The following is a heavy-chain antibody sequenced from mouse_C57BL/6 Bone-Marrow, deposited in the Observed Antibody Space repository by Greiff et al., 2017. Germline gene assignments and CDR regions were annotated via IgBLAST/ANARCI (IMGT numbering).Heavy chain of an antibody. J-gene: IGHJ3*01. CDR1: GFTFSSYG. CDR2: ISSGGSYT. V-gene: IGHV5-6*02. Sequence: DVKLQESGGDLVKPGGSLKLSCAASGFTFSSYGMSWVRQTPDKRLEWVATISSGGSYTYYPDSVKGRFTISRDNAKNTLYLQMSSLKSEDTAMYYCARLQTGTAWFAYWGQGTLVTVSA. CDR3: ARLQTGTAWFAY. D-gene: IGHD4-1*01.